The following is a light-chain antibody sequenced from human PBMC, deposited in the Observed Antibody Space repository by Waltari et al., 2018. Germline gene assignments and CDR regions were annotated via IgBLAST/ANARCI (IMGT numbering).Light chain of an antibody. Sequence: DIQMTQSQSSLSAAVGDRVTITCQATRDITKSLSWFQQRPGKAPQLLIYDASTLQPGVPSRFSGSGSGTTFSFTITSLQPEDSATYYCQHYHNLPYTFGRGTKLQIK. J-gene: IGKJ2*01. V-gene: IGKV1-33*01. CDR1: RDITKS. CDR3: QHYHNLPYT. CDR2: DAS.